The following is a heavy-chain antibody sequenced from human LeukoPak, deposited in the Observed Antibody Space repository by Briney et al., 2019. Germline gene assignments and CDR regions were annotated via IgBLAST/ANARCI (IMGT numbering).Heavy chain of an antibody. Sequence: GGSLRLSCAASGFTFSSYGMHWVRQAPGKGLEWVAVISYDGSNEYYADSVKGRFTISRDNSRNTLYLQMNSLRAEDTAVYYCAKDSSPYCSSTSCYYNWFDPRGQGTLVTVSS. J-gene: IGHJ5*02. CDR2: ISYDGSNE. CDR1: GFTFSSYG. D-gene: IGHD2-2*01. V-gene: IGHV3-30*18. CDR3: AKDSSPYCSSTSCYYNWFDP.